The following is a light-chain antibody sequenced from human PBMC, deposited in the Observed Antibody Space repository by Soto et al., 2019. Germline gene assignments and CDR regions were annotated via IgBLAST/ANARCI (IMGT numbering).Light chain of an antibody. J-gene: IGKJ2*01. CDR2: ASS. CDR3: LQDYNYPYT. V-gene: IGKV1-6*01. Sequence: AIQMTQSPSSLSASVGDRVTITCRASQGIKNDVAWYHQKPGKAPKLLIYASSSLQSGVPPRFSGSGSGTDFTLTISSLQPEDFATYYCLQDYNYPYTFGQGTKLEIK. CDR1: QGIKND.